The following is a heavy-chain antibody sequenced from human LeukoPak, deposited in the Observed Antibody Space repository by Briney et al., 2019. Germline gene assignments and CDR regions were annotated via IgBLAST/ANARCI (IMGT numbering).Heavy chain of an antibody. CDR1: GFTVSSIY. CDR2: IYKNAIT. V-gene: IGHV3-53*01. J-gene: IGHJ6*03. D-gene: IGHD3-10*01. CDR3: TRSLRVRGVPDYMDV. Sequence: GGSLRLSCAASGFTVSSIYMTWVRQAPGKGLEWVSVIYKNAITFHADTVKGRFTISRDNSKNTLYLQMKNLRADDTAVYYCTRSLRVRGVPDYMDVWGKGTTVTVS.